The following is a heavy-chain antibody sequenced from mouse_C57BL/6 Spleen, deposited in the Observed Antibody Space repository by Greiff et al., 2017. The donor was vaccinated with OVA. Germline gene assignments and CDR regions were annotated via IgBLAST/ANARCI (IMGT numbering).Heavy chain of an antibody. V-gene: IGHV1-81*01. CDR1: GYTFTSYG. CDR3: ARDFVFGSSPAWFAY. J-gene: IGHJ3*01. Sequence: QVQLKQSGAELARPGASVKLSCKASGYTFTSYGISWVKQRTGQGLEWIGEIYPRSGNTYYNEKFKGKATLTADKSSSTAYMELRSLTSEDSAVYFCARDFVFGSSPAWFAYWGQGTLVTVSA. CDR2: IYPRSGNT. D-gene: IGHD1-1*01.